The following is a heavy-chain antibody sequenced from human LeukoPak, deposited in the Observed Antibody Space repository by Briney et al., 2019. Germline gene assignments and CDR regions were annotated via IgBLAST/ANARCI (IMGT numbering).Heavy chain of an antibody. D-gene: IGHD3-16*02. CDR1: GGSIDSTNW. CDR3: ARSHDHLWGNYPDY. CDR2: IHHDGRI. Sequence: PSETLSLTCDVSGGSIDSTNWWNWVRQPPGKGMEWIGEIHHDGRINYNPSLKSRVTLSVDKSKNQFSLRLNSVTAADTAMYYCARSHDHLWGNYPDYWGQGTLVTVSS. J-gene: IGHJ4*02. V-gene: IGHV4/OR15-8*01.